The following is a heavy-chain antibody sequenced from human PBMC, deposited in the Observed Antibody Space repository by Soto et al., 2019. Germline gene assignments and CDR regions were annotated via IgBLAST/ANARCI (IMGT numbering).Heavy chain of an antibody. J-gene: IGHJ4*02. D-gene: IGHD6-13*01. CDR2: VYYTGTT. Sequence: QVQLQESGPGLLKPAETLSLTCTVSGGSISSYFYIWVRQPPGKGLAWIGSVYYTGTTDYNPSLKSRVTISVDTSKTQFSLNLRSVTAADTAVYYCARDLAAVTRAFDDWGRGNLVTVSS. CDR3: ARDLAAVTRAFDD. CDR1: GGSISSYF. V-gene: IGHV4-59*01.